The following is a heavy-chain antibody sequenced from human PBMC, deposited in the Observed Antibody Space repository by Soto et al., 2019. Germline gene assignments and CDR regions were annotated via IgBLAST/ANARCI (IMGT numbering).Heavy chain of an antibody. CDR3: ARPSFNILTGYYVGY. CDR2: IYYSGTT. V-gene: IGHV4-59*01. Sequence: SETLSLTCTASGGSISSYYWSWIRQPPGKGLEWIGHIYYSGTTNYNPSLKSRVTISVDTSKNQFSLKLSSVTAADTAVYYCARPSFNILTGYYVGYWGLGTLVTVSS. J-gene: IGHJ4*02. D-gene: IGHD3-9*01. CDR1: GGSISSYY.